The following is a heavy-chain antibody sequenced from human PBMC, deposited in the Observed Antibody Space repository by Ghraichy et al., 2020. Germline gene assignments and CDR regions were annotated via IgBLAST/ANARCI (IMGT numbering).Heavy chain of an antibody. CDR2: IKGYGSEM. V-gene: IGHV3-7*01. Sequence: GGSLRLSCAVSGFTFTSYWMSWVRQAPGKGLEWAAIIKGYGSEMFYRDSVKGRFTISRDNAKNSLNLQMNSLRAEDTAVYYCARGGDHSNNLVWGQGTLVTVSS. D-gene: IGHD1-1*01. J-gene: IGHJ4*02. CDR3: ARGGDHSNNLV. CDR1: GFTFTSYW.